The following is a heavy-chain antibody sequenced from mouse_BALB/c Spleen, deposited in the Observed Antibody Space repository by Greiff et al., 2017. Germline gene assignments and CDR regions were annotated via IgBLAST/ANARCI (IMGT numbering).Heavy chain of an antibody. Sequence: EVKVEESGGGLVQPGESLKLSCESNEYEFPSHDMSWVRKTPEKRLELVAAINSDGGSTYYPDTMERRFIISRDNTKKTLYLQMSSLRSEDTALYYCARGGTTVPFAYWGQGTLVTVSA. CDR1: EYEFPSHD. D-gene: IGHD1-1*01. V-gene: IGHV5-2*03. CDR3: ARGGTTVPFAY. J-gene: IGHJ3*01. CDR2: INSDGGST.